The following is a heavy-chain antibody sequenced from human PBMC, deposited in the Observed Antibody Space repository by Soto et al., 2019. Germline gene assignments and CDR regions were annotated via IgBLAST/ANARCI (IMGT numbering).Heavy chain of an antibody. V-gene: IGHV3-33*01. J-gene: IGHJ4*02. CDR3: ARDFLAPGN. CDR2: IWYDGSNQ. CDR1: GFTFSSYG. Sequence: LRLSCAASGFTFSSYGMHWVRQAPGKGLEWVAVIWYDGSNQYYADSAKGRFTISRGNSKNTLYLQMNSLRAEDTAMYYCARDFLAPGNWGQGTLVTVSS.